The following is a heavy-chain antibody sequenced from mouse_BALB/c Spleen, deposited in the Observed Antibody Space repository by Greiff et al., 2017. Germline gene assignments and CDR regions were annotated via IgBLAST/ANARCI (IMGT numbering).Heavy chain of an antibody. CDR3: ARSEIHYYGRGAMDY. J-gene: IGHJ4*01. Sequence: EVQLQQSGAELVKPGASVKLSCTASGFNIKDTYMHWVKQRPEQGLEWIGRIDPANGNTKYDPKFQGKATIRADTSSNTANLQLSSLTSEDTAVYYCARSEIHYYGRGAMDYWGQGTSVTVSS. V-gene: IGHV14-3*02. CDR2: IDPANGNT. CDR1: GFNIKDTY. D-gene: IGHD1-2*01.